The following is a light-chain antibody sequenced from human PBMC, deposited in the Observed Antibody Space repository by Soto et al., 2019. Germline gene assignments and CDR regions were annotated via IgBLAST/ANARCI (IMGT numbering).Light chain of an antibody. Sequence: QSALTQPASVSGSPGQSITISCTGTSSDIGAHDFVSWYQQHPGKAPKVMIYEVNNRPSGVSNRFSGSKSGNTASLTISGLQAEDEADYYCNSYTSSAARVFGTGTKLTVL. J-gene: IGLJ1*01. V-gene: IGLV2-14*01. CDR2: EVN. CDR1: SSDIGAHDF. CDR3: NSYTSSAARV.